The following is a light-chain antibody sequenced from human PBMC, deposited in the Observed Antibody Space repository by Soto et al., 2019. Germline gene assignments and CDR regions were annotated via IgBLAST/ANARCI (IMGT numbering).Light chain of an antibody. J-gene: IGLJ2*01. V-gene: IGLV2-8*01. CDR1: SSDVGGYNF. Sequence: QSALTQPPSASGSPGQSVTISCTGTSSDVGGYNFVSWYQQHPGKAPKLMIYEVSEQPSGVPDRFSGSKSGNTASLTVSGLQAVDEADYHCCSYAGSPIVVFGGGTNLTVL. CDR2: EVS. CDR3: CSYAGSPIVV.